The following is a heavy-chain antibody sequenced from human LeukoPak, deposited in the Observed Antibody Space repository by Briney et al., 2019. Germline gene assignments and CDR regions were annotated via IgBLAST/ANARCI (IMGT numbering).Heavy chain of an antibody. CDR3: AKDSGFYCSSTSCSDPDY. D-gene: IGHD2-2*01. J-gene: IGHJ4*02. Sequence: PGGSLRLSCAESGFTFSSYGMHWVRQAPGKGLEWVAFIRYDGSNKYYADSVKGRFTISRDNSKNTLYLQMNSLRAEDTAVYYCAKDSGFYCSSTSCSDPDYWGQGTLVTVSS. V-gene: IGHV3-30*02. CDR1: GFTFSSYG. CDR2: IRYDGSNK.